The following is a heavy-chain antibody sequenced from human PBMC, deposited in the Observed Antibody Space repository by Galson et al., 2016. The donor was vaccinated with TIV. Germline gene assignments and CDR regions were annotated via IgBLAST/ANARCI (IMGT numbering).Heavy chain of an antibody. CDR3: AREYYYYAMDV. Sequence: SVKVSCKASGYTFTSYGINWVRQVPGQGLEWVGWISAYNGNTNYAQMLQGRVTMTTDTSTSTAYMELRSLRSDDTAVYYCAREYYYYAMDVWGQGTTVTTSS. CDR2: ISAYNGNT. CDR1: GYTFTSYG. V-gene: IGHV1-18*01. J-gene: IGHJ6*02.